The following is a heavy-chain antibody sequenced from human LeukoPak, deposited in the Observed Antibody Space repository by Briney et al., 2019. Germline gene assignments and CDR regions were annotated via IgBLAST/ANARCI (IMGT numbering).Heavy chain of an antibody. D-gene: IGHD2-21*02. V-gene: IGHV4-38-2*02. J-gene: IGHJ4*02. CDR3: ARALAYCGGDCYRYFDY. CDR1: GFSIGSGYY. Sequence: SETLSLTCTVSGFSIGSGYYWGWIRQPPGKGLEWIGSIYHSGSTYYNPSLKSRVTISVDTSKNQFSLKLSSVTAADTAVYYCARALAYCGGDCYRYFDYWGQGTLVTVSS. CDR2: IYHSGST.